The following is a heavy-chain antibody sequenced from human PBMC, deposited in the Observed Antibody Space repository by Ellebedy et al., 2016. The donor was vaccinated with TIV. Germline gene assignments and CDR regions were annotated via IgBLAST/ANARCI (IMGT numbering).Heavy chain of an antibody. V-gene: IGHV3-48*02. CDR1: GFTFSSYS. CDR3: ARDGGQTGDHYYGMDV. CDR2: ISSSSSTI. Sequence: PGGSLRLSCAASGFTFSSYSMNWVRQAPGKGLEWVSYISSSSSTIYYADSVKGRFTISRDNAKNSLYLQMNSLRDEDTAVYYCARDGGQTGDHYYGMDVWGQGTTVTVSS. J-gene: IGHJ6*02. D-gene: IGHD7-27*01.